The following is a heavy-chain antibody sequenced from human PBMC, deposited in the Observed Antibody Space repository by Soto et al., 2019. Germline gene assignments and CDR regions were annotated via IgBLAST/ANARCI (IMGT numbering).Heavy chain of an antibody. Sequence: EVQLLESGGGWDQPGGSLRLSCAAPGFTLSSYPMGWVRQPPGKGLEWVSTISGSGGRTYYADSVKGRFTISRDNSKNTLYLQMNGLRAEDTALYYCAKGKGGSLSYLFDYWGQGTLVTVSS. D-gene: IGHD3-16*01. J-gene: IGHJ4*02. CDR2: ISGSGGRT. CDR3: AKGKGGSLSYLFDY. CDR1: GFTLSSYP. V-gene: IGHV3-23*01.